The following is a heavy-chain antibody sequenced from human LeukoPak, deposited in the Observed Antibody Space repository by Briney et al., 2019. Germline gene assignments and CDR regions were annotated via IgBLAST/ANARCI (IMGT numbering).Heavy chain of an antibody. Sequence: GRSLRLSCAASGFTFSNYDMHWVRQAPGKGLEWVAVISYDGTNKYYADSVKGRFTISRDNSKSTLYLQMNSLRAEDTAVYYCARGDGYNFFDYWGQGTLVTVSS. CDR2: ISYDGTNK. J-gene: IGHJ4*02. V-gene: IGHV3-30*03. D-gene: IGHD5-24*01. CDR3: ARGDGYNFFDY. CDR1: GFTFSNYD.